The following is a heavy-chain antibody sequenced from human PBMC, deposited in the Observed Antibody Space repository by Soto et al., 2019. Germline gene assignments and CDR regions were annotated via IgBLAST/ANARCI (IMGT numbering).Heavy chain of an antibody. Sequence: QVQLVQSGAEVKKPGASVKVSCKASGYTFINYGINWVRQAPGQWLEWMGWINPYNGNTNYAQKLQARVTMTTDTTASTAYMELRSLSSDDTAVYYCARGWVGSGYDPWGQGTLVTVSS. CDR2: INPYNGNT. J-gene: IGHJ5*02. CDR3: ARGWVGSGYDP. D-gene: IGHD5-12*01. V-gene: IGHV1-18*01. CDR1: GYTFINYG.